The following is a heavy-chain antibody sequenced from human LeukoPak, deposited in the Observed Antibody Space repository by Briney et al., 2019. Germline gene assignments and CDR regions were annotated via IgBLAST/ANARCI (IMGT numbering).Heavy chain of an antibody. Sequence: PGGSLRLSCAASGFTFSSYAMSWVRQAPGKGLEWVSTISGSDGSTYYADSVKVRFTISRDNSKNTLYLQMNSLRAEDTAAYYCAKSGLNRFDYWGQGTLVTVSS. CDR2: ISGSDGST. CDR1: GFTFSSYA. V-gene: IGHV3-23*01. CDR3: AKSGLNRFDY. J-gene: IGHJ4*02. D-gene: IGHD2-15*01.